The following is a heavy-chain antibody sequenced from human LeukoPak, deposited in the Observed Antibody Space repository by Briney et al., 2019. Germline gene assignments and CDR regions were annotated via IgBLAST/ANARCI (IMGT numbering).Heavy chain of an antibody. J-gene: IGHJ3*02. V-gene: IGHV4-59*01. D-gene: IGHD6-19*01. CDR1: GGSISSYY. CDR3: ARGAVAGTGYGDQNDAYDI. CDR2: IYYGGST. Sequence: SETLSLTCTVSGGSISSYYWSWIRQPPGKGLEWIGYIYYGGSTNYNPSLKSRVTISVDTSKNQFSLKLSSVTAADTAVYYCARGAVAGTGYGDQNDAYDIWGQGTMVTVSS.